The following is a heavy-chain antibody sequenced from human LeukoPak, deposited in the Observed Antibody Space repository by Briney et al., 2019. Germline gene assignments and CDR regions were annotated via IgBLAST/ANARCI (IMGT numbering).Heavy chain of an antibody. CDR1: GGSISSYY. V-gene: IGHV4-59*08. D-gene: IGHD5-12*01. CDR3: ARHQYGGYEYWFDP. CDR2: IYYSGST. Sequence: SETLSLTCTVSGGSISSYYWTWIRQPPGKGLEWIGYIYYSGSTNYNPSLKSRVTISVDTSKNQFSLKLSSVTAADTAVYYCARHQYGGYEYWFDPWGQGTLVTVSS. J-gene: IGHJ5*02.